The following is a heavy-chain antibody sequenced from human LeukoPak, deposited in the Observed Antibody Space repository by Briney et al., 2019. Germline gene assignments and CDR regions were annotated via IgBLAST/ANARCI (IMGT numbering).Heavy chain of an antibody. CDR1: GFTFSSYA. CDR3: AKEPFGVDDPYYGMDV. V-gene: IGHV3-23*01. J-gene: IGHJ6*02. Sequence: GGSLRLSCAASGFTFSSYAMSWVRQAPGKGLEWVSAISGSGGSTYYADSVKGRFTISRDNSKNTLYLQMNSLRAEDTAVYYCAKEPFGVDDPYYGMDVWGQGTTVTVSS. CDR2: ISGSGGST. D-gene: IGHD3-3*01.